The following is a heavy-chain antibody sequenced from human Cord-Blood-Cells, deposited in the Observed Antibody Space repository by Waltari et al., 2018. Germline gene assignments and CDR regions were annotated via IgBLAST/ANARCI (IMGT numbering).Heavy chain of an antibody. CDR2: MNPNSGNT. V-gene: IGHV1-8*03. D-gene: IGHD3-3*01. Sequence: QVQLVQSGAEVKKPGASVKVSCKASGYTFTSYDINWVRQATVQGLEWMGWMNPNSGNTGYAQKCPGRVTITRNTSISTAYMELSSLRSEDTAVYYCARGVSRRWYYDFWSGYYYFDYWGQGTLVTVSS. CDR1: GYTFTSYD. J-gene: IGHJ4*02. CDR3: ARGVSRRWYYDFWSGYYYFDY.